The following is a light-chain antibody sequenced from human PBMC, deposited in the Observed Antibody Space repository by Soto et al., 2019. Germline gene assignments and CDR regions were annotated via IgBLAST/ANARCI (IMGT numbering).Light chain of an antibody. CDR3: QQYSSLWT. Sequence: EIGLTQSPGALSLSPGERATLSRRTSQSVSNNYLAWYQQKPGQAPRLLIYGASSRATGIPDRFSGSGSGTDFTLSISRLEPEDFAVYYCQQYSSLWTFGQGTKVDNK. CDR2: GAS. CDR1: QSVSNNY. J-gene: IGKJ1*01. V-gene: IGKV3-20*01.